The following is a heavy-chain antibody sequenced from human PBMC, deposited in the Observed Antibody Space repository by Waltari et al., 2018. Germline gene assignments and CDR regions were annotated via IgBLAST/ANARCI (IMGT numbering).Heavy chain of an antibody. J-gene: IGHJ4*02. CDR1: GYSFTTYW. CDR3: ARRDRGGSVSNYFDY. Sequence: DVQLAQSGAEVKKAGESLKISCKGSGYSFTTYWIGWVRQMPGKGLEWMGIIYPGDSDTRYSPSFQGQVTISVDKSITTAYLQWSSLKASDTAIYFCARRDRGGSVSNYFDYWGQGTLATVSS. CDR2: IYPGDSDT. D-gene: IGHD3-10*01. V-gene: IGHV5-51*03.